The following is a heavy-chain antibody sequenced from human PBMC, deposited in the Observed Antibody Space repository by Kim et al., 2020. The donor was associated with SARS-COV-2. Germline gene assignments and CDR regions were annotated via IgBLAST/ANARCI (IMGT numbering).Heavy chain of an antibody. V-gene: IGHV4-61*01. CDR2: IYHNGST. CDR1: SGSVNRGTFY. J-gene: IGHJ4*03. D-gene: IGHD3-10*01. Sequence: SETLSLTCSVSSGSVNRGTFYWSWLRQPPGKGLEWIGYIYHNGSTYYNPSLKSRVTISIDTSKNQFSQKLTSVTAADTAVYYCARSLFYGSESFYFDSWGPGALVSVSS. CDR3: ARSLFYGSESFYFDS.